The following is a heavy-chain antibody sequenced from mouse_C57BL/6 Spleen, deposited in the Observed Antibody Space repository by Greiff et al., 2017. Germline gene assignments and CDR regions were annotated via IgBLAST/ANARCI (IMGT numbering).Heavy chain of an antibody. CDR3: AREYYGNYLDYFDY. Sequence: VQLQQPGAELVRPGSSVKLSCKASGYTFTSYWMDWVKQRPGQGLEWIGNIYPSDSETHYNQKFKDKATLTVDKSSSTAYMQLSSLTSEDSAVYYCAREYYGNYLDYFDYWGQGTTLTVSS. V-gene: IGHV1-61*01. CDR1: GYTFTSYW. J-gene: IGHJ2*01. D-gene: IGHD2-1*01. CDR2: IYPSDSET.